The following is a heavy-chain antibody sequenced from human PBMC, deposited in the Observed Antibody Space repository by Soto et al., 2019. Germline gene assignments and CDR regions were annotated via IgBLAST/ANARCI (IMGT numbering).Heavy chain of an antibody. J-gene: IGHJ4*02. CDR3: AKDFLSYSSVSLYFDY. Sequence: GGSLRLSCAASGFTFSSYAMSWVRQAPGKGLEWVSAISGSGGSTYYADSVKGRFTISRDNSKNTLYLQMNSLRAEDTAVYYCAKDFLSYSSVSLYFDYCGQGXLVTV. D-gene: IGHD6-19*01. CDR1: GFTFSSYA. CDR2: ISGSGGST. V-gene: IGHV3-23*01.